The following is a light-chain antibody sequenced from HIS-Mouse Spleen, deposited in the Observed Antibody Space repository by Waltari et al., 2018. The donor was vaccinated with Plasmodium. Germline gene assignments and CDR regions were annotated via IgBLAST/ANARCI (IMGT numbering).Light chain of an antibody. Sequence: SYELTQPPSVSVSPGQTARITCSGDALPKKSAYWYQQKSGQAPVLVIYEDSKRPSGFPERFSGSSSGTMATLTISGAQVEDEADYYCYSTDSSGNHRVFGGGTKLTVL. CDR1: ALPKKS. J-gene: IGLJ3*02. CDR2: EDS. V-gene: IGLV3-10*01. CDR3: YSTDSSGNHRV.